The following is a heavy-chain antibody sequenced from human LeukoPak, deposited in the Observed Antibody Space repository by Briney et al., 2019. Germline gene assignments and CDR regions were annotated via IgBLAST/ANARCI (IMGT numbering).Heavy chain of an antibody. CDR3: AKGKINHNGAFDI. Sequence: GGSLRLSCIASGFSFSSYDMSWVRQAPGKGLEWVSGISGSVSGFGSDTKYADSVKGRFTISRDNSKKTLYLQMNSLSTEDTAVYYCAKGKINHNGAFDIWGQGTMVAVSS. J-gene: IGHJ3*02. V-gene: IGHV3-23*01. D-gene: IGHD2-8*01. CDR1: GFSFSSYD. CDR2: ISGSVSGFGSDT.